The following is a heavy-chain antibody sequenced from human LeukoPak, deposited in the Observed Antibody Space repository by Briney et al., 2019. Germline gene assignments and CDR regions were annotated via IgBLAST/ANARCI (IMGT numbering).Heavy chain of an antibody. J-gene: IGHJ6*02. CDR2: INHSGST. CDR3: ARAWADYYDSSGYYLYYYYYYGMDV. D-gene: IGHD3-22*01. V-gene: IGHV4-34*01. CDR1: GGSFSGYY. Sequence: SETLSLTCAVYGGSFSGYYWSWIRQPPGKGLEWIGEINHSGSTNYNPSLKSRVTISVDTSKNQFSLKLSSVTAADTAVYYCARAWADYYDSSGYYLYYYYYYGMDVWGQGTTVTVSS.